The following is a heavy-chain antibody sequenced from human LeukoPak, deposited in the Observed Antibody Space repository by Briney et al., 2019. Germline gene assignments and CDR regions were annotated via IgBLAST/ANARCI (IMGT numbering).Heavy chain of an antibody. D-gene: IGHD2-2*01. CDR1: GGSISSGGYY. CDR3: ARGDCSSTSCHPYYYYYGMGV. V-gene: IGHV4-31*03. Sequence: KTSQTLPLTCTVSGGSISSGGYYWSWIRQHPGKGLEWIGYIYYSGSTYYNPSLKSRVTISVDTSKNQFSLKLSSVTAADTAVYYCARGDCSSTSCHPYYYYYGMGVWGQGTTVTVSS. J-gene: IGHJ6*02. CDR2: IYYSGST.